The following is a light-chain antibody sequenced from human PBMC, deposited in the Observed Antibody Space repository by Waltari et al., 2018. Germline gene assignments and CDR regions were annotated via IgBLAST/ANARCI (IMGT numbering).Light chain of an antibody. CDR2: GKN. J-gene: IGLJ3*02. V-gene: IGLV3-19*01. CDR1: SLTNYH. Sequence: SSELTQDPAVSVALGQTVRITCQGDSLTNYHVSWYQQKPGQAPVLVIDGKNNRPSGIPDRFSRSSSRNTASLTITGAQAEDEADYFCSSWDSSGDPQLVFGGGTKLTVL. CDR3: SSWDSSGDPQLV.